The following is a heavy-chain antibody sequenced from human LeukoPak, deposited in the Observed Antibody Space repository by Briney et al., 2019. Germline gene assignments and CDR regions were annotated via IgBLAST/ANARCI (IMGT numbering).Heavy chain of an antibody. V-gene: IGHV3-7*01. D-gene: IGHD2-8*01. CDR1: GFSFSTHW. CDR3: ARDSKVYYFDY. CDR2: IKQDGSEK. J-gene: IGHJ4*02. Sequence: GGSLRLSCSASGFSFSTHWMTWVRQAPGKGLEWVANIKQDGSEKYYVGSVKGRFTISRDNAKNSLFLQMDSLRAEDTAMYYCARDSKVYYFDYWGQGTLVSVSS.